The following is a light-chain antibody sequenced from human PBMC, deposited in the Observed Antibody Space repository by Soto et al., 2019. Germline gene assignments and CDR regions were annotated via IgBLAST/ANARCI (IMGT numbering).Light chain of an antibody. J-gene: IGLJ2*01. CDR2: EVT. CDR1: SSDVGAYNY. Sequence: QSVLTQPPSASGSPGQSVTISCTGTSSDVGAYNYVSWFQQHPGKAPKLMIYEVTKRPSGVPDRFSGSKSGNTASLTVSGLQTEDEADYYCSSYTGNSISIVVVGWGTKLTVL. CDR3: SSYTGNSISIVV. V-gene: IGLV2-8*01.